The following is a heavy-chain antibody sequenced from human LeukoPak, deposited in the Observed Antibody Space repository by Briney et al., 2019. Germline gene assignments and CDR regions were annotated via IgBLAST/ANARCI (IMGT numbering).Heavy chain of an antibody. J-gene: IGHJ4*02. CDR1: GGTFSSYA. Sequence: SVKVSCKASGGTFSSYAISWVRQAPGQGLEWMGRIIPILGIANYAQKFQGRVTITAVKSTSTAYMKLSSLRSEDTAVYYCARTDSSSWYFFDYWGQGTLVTVSS. V-gene: IGHV1-69*04. CDR3: ARTDSSSWYFFDY. CDR2: IIPILGIA. D-gene: IGHD6-13*01.